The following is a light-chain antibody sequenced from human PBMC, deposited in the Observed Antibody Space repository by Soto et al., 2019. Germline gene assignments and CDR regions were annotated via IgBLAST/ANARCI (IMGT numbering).Light chain of an antibody. V-gene: IGKV3-11*01. CDR2: SAS. CDR3: QQRSNWPIT. Sequence: EVLMTQSPATLSVSPGERATLSCRASQSVGIKLAWYQQKPGQAPRLLMYSASNRATGIPARFSGSGSGTDFTLTISSLEPEDFAVYYCQQRSNWPITFGQGTRLEIK. CDR1: QSVGIK. J-gene: IGKJ5*01.